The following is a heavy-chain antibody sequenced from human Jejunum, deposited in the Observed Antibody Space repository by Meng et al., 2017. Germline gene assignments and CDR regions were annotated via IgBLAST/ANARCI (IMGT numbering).Heavy chain of an antibody. J-gene: IGHJ4*02. D-gene: IGHD2-2*01. V-gene: IGHV3-30*04. CDR2: MSHDGTNK. CDR3: GEDVEPGGLHY. CDR1: GFTFSSYA. Sequence: GESLKISCAASGFTFSSYAMHWVRQAPGKGLEWVAVMSHDGTNKYYADSVKGRFTISRDNAKNTLYLQMNSLRPEDTAMYYCGEDVEPGGLHYWGQGTLVTVSS.